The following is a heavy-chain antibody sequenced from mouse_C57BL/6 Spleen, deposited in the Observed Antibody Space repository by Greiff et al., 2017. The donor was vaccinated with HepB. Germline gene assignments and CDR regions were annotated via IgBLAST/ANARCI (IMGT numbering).Heavy chain of an antibody. D-gene: IGHD2-4*01. J-gene: IGHJ1*03. V-gene: IGHV1-22*01. Sequence: EVQLQQSGPELVKPGASVKMSCKASGYTFTDYNMHWVKQSHGKSLEWIGYINPNNGGTSYNQKFKGKATLTVNKSSSTAYMELRSLTSEDSAVNYCARAGGSYYDYDCWYFDVWGTGTTVTVSS. CDR2: INPNNGGT. CDR1: GYTFTDYN. CDR3: ARAGGSYYDYDCWYFDV.